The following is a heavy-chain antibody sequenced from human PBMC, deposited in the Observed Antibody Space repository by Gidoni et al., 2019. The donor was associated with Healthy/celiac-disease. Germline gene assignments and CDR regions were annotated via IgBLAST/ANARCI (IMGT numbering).Heavy chain of an antibody. J-gene: IGHJ3*02. V-gene: IGHV4-59*01. CDR2: IYYSGST. CDR1: GGSISSYY. Sequence: QVQLQESGPGLVKPSETLSLTCTVPGGSISSYYWSWIRQPPGKGLEWIGYIYYSGSTNYNPSLKSRVTISVDTSKNQFSLKLSSVTAADTAVYYCASLSTSDAFDIWGQGTMVTVSS. CDR3: ASLSTSDAFDI.